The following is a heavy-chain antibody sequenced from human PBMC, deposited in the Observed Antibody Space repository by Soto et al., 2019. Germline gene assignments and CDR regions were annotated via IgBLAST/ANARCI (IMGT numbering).Heavy chain of an antibody. CDR3: TTDPPLSWIQLNG. CDR1: GFTFSNAW. Sequence: PGGSLRLSCAAAGFTFSNAWMSWVRQAPGKGLEWVGRIKSKTDGGTTDYAAPVKGRFTISRDDSKNTLYLQMNSLKTEDTAVYYCTTDPPLSWIQLNGWGQGTLVTVSS. V-gene: IGHV3-15*01. CDR2: IKSKTDGGTT. D-gene: IGHD5-18*01. J-gene: IGHJ4*02.